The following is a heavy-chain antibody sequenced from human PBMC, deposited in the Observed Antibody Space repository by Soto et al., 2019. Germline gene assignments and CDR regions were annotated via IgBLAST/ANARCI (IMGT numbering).Heavy chain of an antibody. V-gene: IGHV1-69*13. CDR3: ARARLIAAAGCFDY. CDR1: GGTFSSYA. CDR2: IIPIFGTA. Sequence: GASVKVSCKASGGTFSSYAISWVRQAPGQGLEWMGGIIPIFGTANYAQKFQGRVTITADESTSTAYMELSSLRSEDTAVYYCARARLIAAAGCFDYWGQGTLVTVSS. D-gene: IGHD6-13*01. J-gene: IGHJ4*02.